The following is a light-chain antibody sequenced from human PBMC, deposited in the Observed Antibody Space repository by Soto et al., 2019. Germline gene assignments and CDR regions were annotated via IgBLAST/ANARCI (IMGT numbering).Light chain of an antibody. CDR1: QSISSNY. CDR2: GVS. V-gene: IGKV3-20*01. J-gene: IGKJ1*01. CDR3: QQYGGSRA. Sequence: EIVLTQSPGTLSLSPGERATLSCRASQSISSNYVAWYQQKPGQAPRLLIYGVSSRATGIPDRFSGSGSGTDFTLTISRLEPEDVAVYFCQQYGGSRAFGQGTKVEIK.